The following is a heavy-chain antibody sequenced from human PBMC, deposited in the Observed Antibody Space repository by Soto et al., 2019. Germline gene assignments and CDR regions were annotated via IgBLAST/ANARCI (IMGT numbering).Heavy chain of an antibody. Sequence: SETLSLTCTVSGGSVSSGSYYWSWIRQPPGKGLEWIGYIYYSGSTNYNPSLKSRVTISVDTSKNQFSLKLSSVTAADTAVYYCARVISGITIFGVVINPYYYGMDVWGQGTTVTVSS. V-gene: IGHV4-61*01. D-gene: IGHD3-3*01. CDR2: IYYSGST. CDR1: GGSVSSGSYY. J-gene: IGHJ6*02. CDR3: ARVISGITIFGVVINPYYYGMDV.